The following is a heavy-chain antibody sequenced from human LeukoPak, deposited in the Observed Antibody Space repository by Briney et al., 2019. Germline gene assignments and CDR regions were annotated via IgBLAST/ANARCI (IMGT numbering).Heavy chain of an antibody. Sequence: KTSETLSLTCAVYGGSFSGYYWSWIRQPPGKGLEWIGEINHSGSTNYNPSLKSRVTISVDTSKNQFSLKLSSVTAADTAVYYCASAGGDIVVVVAATPKDNWFDPWGQGTLVTVSS. CDR3: ASAGGDIVVVVAATPKDNWFDP. V-gene: IGHV4-34*01. D-gene: IGHD2-15*01. CDR2: INHSGST. CDR1: GGSFSGYY. J-gene: IGHJ5*02.